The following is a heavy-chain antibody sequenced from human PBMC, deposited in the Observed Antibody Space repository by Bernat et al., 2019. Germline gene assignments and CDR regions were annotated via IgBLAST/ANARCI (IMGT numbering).Heavy chain of an antibody. CDR2: IRDKANSYAT. J-gene: IGHJ4*02. D-gene: IGHD4-23*01. Sequence: EVQLVESGGGLVQPGGSLKLSCAASGFTFSGSAMHWVRQASGKGLEWVGRIRDKANSYATAYAASVKGRFTISRDDSKNTAYLHMSSLKTEDTAVYLCTSHSYSTVITPVDYWGQGTLVTVSS. CDR1: GFTFSGSA. V-gene: IGHV3-73*01. CDR3: TSHSYSTVITPVDY.